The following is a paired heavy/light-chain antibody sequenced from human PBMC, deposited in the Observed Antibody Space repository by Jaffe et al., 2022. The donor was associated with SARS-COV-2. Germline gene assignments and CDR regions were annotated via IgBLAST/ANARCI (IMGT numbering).Heavy chain of an antibody. CDR2: INSDGSST. CDR3: ARDGATYYDFWSGYYSSSIWSESSQNWYFDL. Sequence: EVQLVESGGGLVQPGGSLRLSCAASGFTFSSYWMHWVRQAPGKGLVWVSRINSDGSSTSYADSVKGRFTISRDNAKNTLYLQMNSLRAEDTAVYYCARDGATYYDFWSGYYSSSIWSESSQNWYFDLWGRGTLVTVSS. D-gene: IGHD3-3*01. CDR1: GFTFSSYW. J-gene: IGHJ2*01. V-gene: IGHV3-74*01.
Light chain of an antibody. V-gene: IGLV1-40*01. CDR3: QSYDSSLSV. Sequence: QSVLTQPPSVSGAPGQRVTISCTGSSSNIGAGYDVHWYQQLPGTAPKLLIYGNSNRPSGVPDRFSGSKSGTSASLAITGLQAEDEADYYCQSYDSSLSVFGGGTKLTVL. J-gene: IGLJ2*01. CDR2: GNS. CDR1: SSNIGAGYD.